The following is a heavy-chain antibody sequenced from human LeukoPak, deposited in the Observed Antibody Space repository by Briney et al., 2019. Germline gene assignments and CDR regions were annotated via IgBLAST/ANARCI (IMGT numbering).Heavy chain of an antibody. CDR3: AKSQSNYDFWSGYDY. CDR1: GFTFDDYA. J-gene: IGHJ4*02. CDR2: ISWNSGSI. V-gene: IGHV3-9*01. D-gene: IGHD3-3*01. Sequence: SLRLSCAASGFTFDDYAMHWVRQAPGKGLEWVSGISWNSGSIGYADSVKGRFTISRDNAKNSLYLQMNSLRAEDTALYYCAKSQSNYDFWSGYDYWGQGTLVTVSS.